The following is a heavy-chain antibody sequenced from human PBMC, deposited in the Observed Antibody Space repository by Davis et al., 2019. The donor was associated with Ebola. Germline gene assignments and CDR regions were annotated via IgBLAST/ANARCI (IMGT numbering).Heavy chain of an antibody. D-gene: IGHD4-17*01. CDR2: ISGSGGST. CDR3: TTYYGDNEDV. CDR1: GFTFSSYA. V-gene: IGHV3-23*01. Sequence: GESLKISCTASGFTFSSYAMSWVRQAPGKGLGWVSAISGSGGSTYYADSVKGRFTISRDNAKNTLYLQMNSLRAEDTAVYYCTTYYGDNEDVWGQGTTVTVSS. J-gene: IGHJ6*02.